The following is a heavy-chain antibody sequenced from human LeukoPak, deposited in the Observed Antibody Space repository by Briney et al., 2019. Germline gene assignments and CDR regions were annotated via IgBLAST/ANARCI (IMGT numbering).Heavy chain of an antibody. Sequence: KPSETLSLTCTVSGGSIRSYYWTWIRQPPGKGLEWIGCMYYTGSTKYNPSLKSRVSISVDTSKNQFSLTLTSVTAADTAVYYCAAVVVSGTPYFDYWGQGTLVTVSS. V-gene: IGHV4-59*03. CDR3: AAVVVSGTPYFDY. D-gene: IGHD2-21*02. J-gene: IGHJ4*02. CDR1: GGSIRSYY. CDR2: MYYTGST.